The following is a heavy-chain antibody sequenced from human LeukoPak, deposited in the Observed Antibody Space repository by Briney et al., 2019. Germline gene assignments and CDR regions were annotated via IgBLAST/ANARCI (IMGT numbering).Heavy chain of an antibody. D-gene: IGHD1-1*01. CDR3: ARVGWNDGWDYYYYMDV. Sequence: PSETLSLTCTVSGGSITSYYWTWIRQPPGKGLEWIGSIYYSGSTNYNPSLKSRVTISVDTSKNQFSLKLSSVTAADTAVYYCARVGWNDGWDYYYYMDVWGKGTTVTISS. J-gene: IGHJ6*03. V-gene: IGHV4-59*01. CDR2: IYYSGST. CDR1: GGSITSYY.